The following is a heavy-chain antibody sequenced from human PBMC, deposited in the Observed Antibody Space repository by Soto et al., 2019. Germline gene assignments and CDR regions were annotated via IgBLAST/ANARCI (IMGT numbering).Heavy chain of an antibody. CDR3: ADRDIRVSCY. V-gene: IGHV3-23*01. CDR1: GFTFSNHA. D-gene: IGHD5-12*01. CDR2: ISGGGGST. Sequence: EVQLLESGGGLVQPGGSLRLSCTASGFTFSNHAMTWVRQAPGKGLECVAAISGGGGSTYYVDSVKGRFTIFRDNSKNTLSLHMTGLSVEDTGIYYCADRDIRVSCYWGQGTLVTVSS. J-gene: IGHJ4*02.